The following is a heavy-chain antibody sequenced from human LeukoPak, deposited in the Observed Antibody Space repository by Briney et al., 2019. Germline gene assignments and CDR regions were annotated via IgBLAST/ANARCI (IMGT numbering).Heavy chain of an antibody. D-gene: IGHD1-26*01. J-gene: IGHJ4*02. V-gene: IGHV1-69*06. CDR1: GGTFSSYG. CDR3: ARGLSCCYFDY. Sequence: SVKVSCKASGGTFSSYGISWVRQAPGQGLEWMGGIIPIFGTANYAQKFQGRVTITADKSTSTAYMELSSLRSEDTAVYYCARGLSCCYFDYWGQGTLVTVSS. CDR2: IIPIFGTA.